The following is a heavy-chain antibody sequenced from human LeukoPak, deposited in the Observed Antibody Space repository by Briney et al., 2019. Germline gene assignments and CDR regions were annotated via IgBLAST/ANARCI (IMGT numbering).Heavy chain of an antibody. V-gene: IGHV1-2*02. J-gene: IGHJ4*02. CDR1: GDTFTGYY. Sequence: GASVKVSCKASGDTFTGYYMHWVRQAPGQGLECIGWINPNSGGTNYAQKFQGRVTMTRDTSISTAYMELSRLRSDDTAVYYCARDETSGIVGAHDYWGQGTLVTVSS. CDR3: ARDETSGIVGAHDY. D-gene: IGHD1-26*01. CDR2: INPNSGGT.